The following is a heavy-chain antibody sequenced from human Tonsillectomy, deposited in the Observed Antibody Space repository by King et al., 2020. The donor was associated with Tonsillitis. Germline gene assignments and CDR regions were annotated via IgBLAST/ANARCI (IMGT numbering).Heavy chain of an antibody. Sequence: VQLVESGGGLVKPGGSLRLSCAASGFTFSSYSMNWVRQAPGKGLEWVSSISSSSSYIYYADSVKGRFTISRDNAKNSLYLQMNSLRAEDTAVYYCARDVRDEDIVLMVYAIHAFDIWGQGTMVTVSS. V-gene: IGHV3-21*01. J-gene: IGHJ3*02. D-gene: IGHD2-8*01. CDR3: ARDVRDEDIVLMVYAIHAFDI. CDR1: GFTFSSYS. CDR2: ISSSSSYI.